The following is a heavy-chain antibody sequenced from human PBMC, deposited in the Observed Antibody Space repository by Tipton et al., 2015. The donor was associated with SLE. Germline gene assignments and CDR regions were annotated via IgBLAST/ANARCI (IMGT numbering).Heavy chain of an antibody. Sequence: QLVQSGAEVKKPGESLRISCQGSGYNFTNYWITWVRQMPGKGLEWMGRIDPSDSYIDYSPSFLGHVTISADKSINTAYLQWSSLKASHTAMYYCARGAYSSSWYEDYWGQGTLVTVSS. V-gene: IGHV5-10-1*01. CDR2: IDPSDSYI. CDR1: GYNFTNYW. CDR3: ARGAYSSSWYEDY. J-gene: IGHJ4*02. D-gene: IGHD6-13*01.